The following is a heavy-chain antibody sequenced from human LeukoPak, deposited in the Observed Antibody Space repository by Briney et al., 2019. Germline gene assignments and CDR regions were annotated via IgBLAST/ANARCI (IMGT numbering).Heavy chain of an antibody. D-gene: IGHD3-22*01. CDR3: AKGHDYYDSSGYYRPYYFDY. Sequence: GGSLRLSFAASGFTFSSYAMSWVRQAPGKGLEWVSAISGSGGSTYYADSVKGRFTISRDNSKNTLYLQRNGLRAEDTAVYYCAKGHDYYDSSGYYRPYYFDYWGQGTLVTVSS. CDR2: ISGSGGST. J-gene: IGHJ4*02. CDR1: GFTFSSYA. V-gene: IGHV3-23*01.